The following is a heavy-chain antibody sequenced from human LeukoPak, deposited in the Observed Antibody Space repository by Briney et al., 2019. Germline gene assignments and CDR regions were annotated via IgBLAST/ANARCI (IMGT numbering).Heavy chain of an antibody. D-gene: IGHD6-6*01. Sequence: GRSLRLSCAASGFTFSSYGMHWVRQAPGKGLEWVAVTSYDGSDKYYADSVKGRFTISRDNSKNTLYLQMNSLRAEDTAVYYCANHEQYSSSSLGYFDLWGQGTLVTVSS. J-gene: IGHJ4*02. CDR2: TSYDGSDK. V-gene: IGHV3-30*18. CDR1: GFTFSSYG. CDR3: ANHEQYSSSSLGYFDL.